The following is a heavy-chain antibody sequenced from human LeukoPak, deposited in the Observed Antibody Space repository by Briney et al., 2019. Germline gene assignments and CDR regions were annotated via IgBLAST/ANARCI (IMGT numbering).Heavy chain of an antibody. V-gene: IGHV4-59*01. CDR1: GGSISSYY. CDR3: ARGYSSSYEFYFVY. Sequence: SETLSLTCTVSGGSISSYYWSWIRQPPGRGLEWIAYIYYSGSTNYNPSLKSRVTISVDTSKNQFSLKLNSVTAADTAVYYCARGYSSSYEFYFVYWGQGTLVTVSS. CDR2: IYYSGST. D-gene: IGHD6-13*01. J-gene: IGHJ4*02.